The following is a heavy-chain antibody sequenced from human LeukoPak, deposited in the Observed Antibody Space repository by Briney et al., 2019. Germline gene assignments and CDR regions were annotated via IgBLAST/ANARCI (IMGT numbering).Heavy chain of an antibody. CDR1: GFTVSSNY. D-gene: IGHD2-15*01. J-gene: IGHJ4*02. CDR3: ARIGSGRFRAFDY. Sequence: GGSLRLSCAASGFTVSSNYMSWVRQAPGKGLEWVPVIYSGGSTYYADSVKGRFTISRDNSKNTLYLQMNSLRAEDTAVYYCARIGSGRFRAFDYWGQGTLVTVSS. V-gene: IGHV3-53*01. CDR2: IYSGGST.